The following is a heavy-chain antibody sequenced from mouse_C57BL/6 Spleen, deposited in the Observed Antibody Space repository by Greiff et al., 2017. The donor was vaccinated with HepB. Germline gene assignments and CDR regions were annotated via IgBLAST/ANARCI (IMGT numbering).Heavy chain of an antibody. D-gene: IGHD2-1*01. CDR1: GYTFTDYN. J-gene: IGHJ4*01. Sequence: DVKLVESGPELVKPGASVKIPCKASGYTFTDYNMDWVKQSHGKSLEWIGDINPNNGGTIYNQKFKGKATLTVDKSSSTAYMELRSLTSEDTAVYYCARGDYGNYYAMDYWGQGTSVTVSS. V-gene: IGHV1-18*01. CDR3: ARGDYGNYYAMDY. CDR2: INPNNGGT.